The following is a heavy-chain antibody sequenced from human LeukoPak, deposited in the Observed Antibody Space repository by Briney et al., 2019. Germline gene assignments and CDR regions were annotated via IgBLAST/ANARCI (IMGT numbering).Heavy chain of an antibody. Sequence: PSETLSLTCTVSGGSISSGDYYWSWIRQPPGKGLEWIGYIYYSGSTYYNPSLKSRVTISVDTSKNQFSLKLSSVTAADTAVYYCARDLADYYDSSGYAFDIWGQGTMVTVSS. J-gene: IGHJ3*02. CDR1: GGSISSGDYY. D-gene: IGHD3-22*01. CDR2: IYYSGST. V-gene: IGHV4-30-4*01. CDR3: ARDLADYYDSSGYAFDI.